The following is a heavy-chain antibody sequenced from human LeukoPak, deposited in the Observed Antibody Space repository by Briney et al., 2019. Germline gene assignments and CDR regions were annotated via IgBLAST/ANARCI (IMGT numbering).Heavy chain of an antibody. V-gene: IGHV3-30*02. CDR2: IRYDGSNK. CDR3: ARVIVATNTFDAFDI. CDR1: GFTFSSYA. D-gene: IGHD5-12*01. Sequence: GGSLRLSCAASGFTFSSYAMSWVRQAPGKGLEWVAFIRYDGSNKYYADSVKGRFTISRDNSKNTLYLQMNSLRAEDTAVYYCARVIVATNTFDAFDIWGQGTLVTVSS. J-gene: IGHJ3*02.